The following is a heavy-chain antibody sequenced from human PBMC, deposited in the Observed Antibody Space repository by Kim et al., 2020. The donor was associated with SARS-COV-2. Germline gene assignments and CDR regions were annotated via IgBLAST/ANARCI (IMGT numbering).Heavy chain of an antibody. D-gene: IGHD1-1*01. CDR2: GST. J-gene: IGHJ6*02. V-gene: IGHV1-46*01. Sequence: GSTSYAQKFQGRVTMTRDTSTSTVYMELSSLRSEDTAVYYCAKRELGMDVWGQGTTVTVSS. CDR3: AKRELGMDV.